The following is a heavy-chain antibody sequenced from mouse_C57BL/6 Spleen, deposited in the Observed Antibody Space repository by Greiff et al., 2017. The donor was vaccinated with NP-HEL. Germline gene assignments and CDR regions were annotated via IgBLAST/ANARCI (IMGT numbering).Heavy chain of an antibody. Sequence: EVHLVESGGGLVKPGGSLKLSCAASGFTFSDYGMHWVRQAPEKGLEWVAYISSGSSTIYYADTVKGRFTISRDNAKNTLFLQMTSLRSEDTAMYYCARQGGRTGTAWFAYWGQGTLVTVSA. D-gene: IGHD4-1*01. CDR2: ISSGSSTI. J-gene: IGHJ3*01. CDR1: GFTFSDYG. V-gene: IGHV5-17*01. CDR3: ARQGGRTGTAWFAY.